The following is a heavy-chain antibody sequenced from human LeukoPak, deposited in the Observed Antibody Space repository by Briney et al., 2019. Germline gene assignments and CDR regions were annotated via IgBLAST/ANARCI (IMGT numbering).Heavy chain of an antibody. CDR2: IYTSGST. CDR3: ARDHSSSWYRGAFDI. V-gene: IGHV4-4*07. D-gene: IGHD6-13*01. CDR1: GGSISSYY. J-gene: IGHJ3*02. Sequence: MPSETLSLTCTVSGGSISSYYWSWVRQPAGKGLEWIGRIYTSGSTNYNPSLKSRVTMSVDTSKNQFSLKLSSVTAADTAVYYCARDHSSSWYRGAFDIWGQGTMVTVSS.